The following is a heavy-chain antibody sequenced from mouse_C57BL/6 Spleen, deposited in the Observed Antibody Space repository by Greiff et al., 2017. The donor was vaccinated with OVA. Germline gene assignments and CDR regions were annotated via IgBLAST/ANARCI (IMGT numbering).Heavy chain of an antibody. V-gene: IGHV5-17*01. CDR1: GFTFSDYG. CDR3: ARGRTPFAY. J-gene: IGHJ3*01. Sequence: VQLKESGGGLVKPGGSLKLSCAASGFTFSDYGMHWVRQAPEKGLEWVAYISSGSSTIYYADTVKGRFTISRDNAKNTLFLQMTSLRSEDTAMYYCARGRTPFAYWGQGTLVTVSA. CDR2: ISSGSSTI.